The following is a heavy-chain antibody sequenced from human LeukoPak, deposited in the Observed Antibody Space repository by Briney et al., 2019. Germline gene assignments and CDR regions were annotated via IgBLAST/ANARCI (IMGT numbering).Heavy chain of an antibody. CDR1: GFTFSSYW. J-gene: IGHJ4*02. CDR2: IKPDGSGK. Sequence: GGSLRLSCAASGFTFSSYWMSWVRQAPGKGLEWVANIKPDGSGKNYVDSVKGRFTISRDNAKNSLYLQMISLRAEDTALYYCAKPNKHRLYDSQYYFDYWGQGTLVTVSS. V-gene: IGHV3-7*03. D-gene: IGHD3-22*01. CDR3: AKPNKHRLYDSQYYFDY.